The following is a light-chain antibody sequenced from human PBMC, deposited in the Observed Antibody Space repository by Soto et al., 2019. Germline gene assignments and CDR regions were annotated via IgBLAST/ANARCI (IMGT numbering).Light chain of an antibody. Sequence: EIVLTQSPGTLSLSPGERATLSCRASQSVSSYYLAWYQQKPGQAPRLLIYAASSRATGIPDRFSGGGSGTDFTLTISRLEPEDFAVYYCQQCGSSPGTFGQGTKVDIK. CDR3: QQCGSSPGT. V-gene: IGKV3-20*01. J-gene: IGKJ1*01. CDR2: AAS. CDR1: QSVSSYY.